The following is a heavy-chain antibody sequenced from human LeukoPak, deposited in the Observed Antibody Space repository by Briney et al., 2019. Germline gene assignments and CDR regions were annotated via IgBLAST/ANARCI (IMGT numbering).Heavy chain of an antibody. Sequence: SETLSLTCAVSGGSISSSNWWSWVRQPPGEGLEWIGEIYHSGSTNYNPSLKSRVTISVDKSKNQFSLKLSSVTAADTAVYYCARAYFWSDYYFDYWGQGTLVTVSS. J-gene: IGHJ4*02. D-gene: IGHD3-3*01. CDR3: ARAYFWSDYYFDY. V-gene: IGHV4-4*02. CDR1: GGSISSSNW. CDR2: IYHSGST.